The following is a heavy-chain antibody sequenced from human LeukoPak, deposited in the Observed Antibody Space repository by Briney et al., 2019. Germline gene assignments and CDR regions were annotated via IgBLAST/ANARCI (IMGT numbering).Heavy chain of an antibody. CDR2: VIPIFGTA. CDR1: GYTFTGYY. Sequence: SVKVSCKASGYTFTGYYMHWVRQAPGQGLEWMGGVIPIFGTANYAQKFQGRVTITADESTSTAYMELSSLRSEDTAVYYCARDRTGVVVPAATRYYYYGMDVWGQGTTVTVSS. V-gene: IGHV1-69*13. CDR3: ARDRTGVVVPAATRYYYYGMDV. J-gene: IGHJ6*02. D-gene: IGHD2-2*01.